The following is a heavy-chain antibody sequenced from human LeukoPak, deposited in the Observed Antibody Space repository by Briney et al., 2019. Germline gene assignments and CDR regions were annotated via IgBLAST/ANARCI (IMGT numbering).Heavy chain of an antibody. CDR2: IYSGGST. Sequence: GGSLGLSCAASGFTVSSNYMSWVRQAPGKWLEWVSVIYSGGSTYYADSVKGRFTISRDNSKNTLYLQMNSLRAEDTAVYYCARVTEYYFDYWGQGTLVTVSS. CDR3: ARVTEYYFDY. CDR1: GFTVSSNY. V-gene: IGHV3-66*01. J-gene: IGHJ4*02.